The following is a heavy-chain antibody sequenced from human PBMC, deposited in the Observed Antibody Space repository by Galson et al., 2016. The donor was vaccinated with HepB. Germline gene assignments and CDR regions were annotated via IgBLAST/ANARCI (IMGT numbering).Heavy chain of an antibody. V-gene: IGHV5-10-1*01. CDR1: GYSFTSYW. D-gene: IGHD5-12*01. CDR2: IDPSDSYT. J-gene: IGHJ4*02. CDR3: ATWKYSETYFDY. Sequence: QSGAAAKKPGESLRISCKGSGYSFTSYWINWVRQMPGKGLEWMGRIDPSDSYTNYSPSFQGHVTISADNSIRTAYLQWSSLEASDTAMYYCATWKYSETYFDYWGQGTLVTVSS.